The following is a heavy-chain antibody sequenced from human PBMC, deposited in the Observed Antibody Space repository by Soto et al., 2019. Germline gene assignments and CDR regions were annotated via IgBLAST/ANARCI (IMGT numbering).Heavy chain of an antibody. CDR3: AKDVGQQLVLNYGMDV. CDR2: VSYDGNHK. D-gene: IGHD6-13*01. Sequence: QVQLVESGGGVIQPGTSLSLSCASSGFTFRSFGMYWVRQAPGKGLEWVAVVSYDGNHKYYADSVKGRFTVSRDNAKNMLYLQMNSLRGEATAVYYCAKDVGQQLVLNYGMDVWGQGTTVTVSS. V-gene: IGHV3-30*18. CDR1: GFTFRSFG. J-gene: IGHJ6*02.